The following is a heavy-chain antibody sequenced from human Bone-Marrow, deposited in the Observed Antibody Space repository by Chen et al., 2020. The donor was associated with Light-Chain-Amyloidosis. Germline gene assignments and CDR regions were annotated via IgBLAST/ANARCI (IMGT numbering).Heavy chain of an antibody. V-gene: IGHV5-51*01. CDR2: IYPGDSDA. D-gene: IGHD5-12*01. J-gene: IGHJ4*02. CDR1: GYTFPNYW. Sequence: KGSGYTFPNYWIGWVRQMPGKGLEWMGVIYPGDSDARYSPSFEGQVTISADKSITTAYLQWRSLKASDTAMYYCARRRDGYNFDYWGQGTLVTVSS. CDR3: ARRRDGYNFDY.